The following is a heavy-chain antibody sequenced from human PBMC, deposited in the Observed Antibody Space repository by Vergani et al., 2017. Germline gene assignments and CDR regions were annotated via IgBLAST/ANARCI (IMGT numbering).Heavy chain of an antibody. CDR1: GFTFSDHY. Sequence: EVQLVESGGGLVQPGGSLRLSCAASGFTFSDHYMDWVRQAPGKGLEWVGRTRNKANSYTTEYAASVKGRFIISRDDSKNSLYLQMNSLKTEDTAVYYCTREVSIGPFSAFDIWGQGTMVTVS. V-gene: IGHV3-72*01. CDR2: TRNKANSYTT. D-gene: IGHD3-3*02. J-gene: IGHJ3*02. CDR3: TREVSIGPFSAFDI.